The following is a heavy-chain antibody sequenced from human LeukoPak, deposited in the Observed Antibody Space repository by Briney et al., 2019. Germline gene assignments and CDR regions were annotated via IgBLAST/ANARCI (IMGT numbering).Heavy chain of an antibody. CDR3: ARLYGEGQWLVLYYFDY. V-gene: IGHV5-51*01. J-gene: IGHJ4*02. CDR1: GYSFTSYW. Sequence: GESLKISCKGSGYSFTSYWIGWVRQMPGKGLEWMGIIYPGDSDTRYSPSFQGQVTISADKSISTAYLQWSSLKASDTAMYYCARLYGEGQWLVLYYFDYWGQGTLVTVSS. CDR2: IYPGDSDT. D-gene: IGHD6-19*01.